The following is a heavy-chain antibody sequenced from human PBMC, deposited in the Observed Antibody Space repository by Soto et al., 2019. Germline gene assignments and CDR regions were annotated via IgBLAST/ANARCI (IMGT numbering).Heavy chain of an antibody. J-gene: IGHJ6*02. V-gene: IGHV3-33*01. CDR2: IWYDGSNK. CDR1: GFTFSSYG. D-gene: IGHD5-18*01. CDR3: ARDVRGYSYGWSNYYYGMDV. Sequence: QVQLVESGGGVVQPGRSLRLSCAASGFTFSSYGMHWVRQAPGKGLEWVAVIWYDGSNKYYADSVKGRFTISRDNSKNTXYXPMNSLRAEDTAVYYCARDVRGYSYGWSNYYYGMDVWGQGTTVTVSS.